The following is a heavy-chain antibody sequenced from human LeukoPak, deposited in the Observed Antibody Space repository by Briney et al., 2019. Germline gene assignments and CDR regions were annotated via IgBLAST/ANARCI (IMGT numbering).Heavy chain of an antibody. D-gene: IGHD4/OR15-4a*01. J-gene: IGHJ4*02. CDR2: ISSNGGST. CDR1: GFTFSSYA. CDR3: ARRAGAYSHPYDY. Sequence: GSLRLSCAASGFTFSSYAMHWVRQAPGKGLEYVSAISSNGGSTYYANSVKGRFTISRDNSKNTLYLQMNSLRAEDMAVYYCARRAGAYSHPYDYWGQGTLVTVSS. V-gene: IGHV3-64*01.